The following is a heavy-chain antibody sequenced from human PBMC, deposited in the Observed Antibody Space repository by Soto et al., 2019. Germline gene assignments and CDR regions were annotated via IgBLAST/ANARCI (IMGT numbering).Heavy chain of an antibody. CDR2: ISYDGSNK. CDR3: AKHHGDGRFGIYCGMDV. Sequence: GGSLRLSCAASGFTFSSYGMHWVRQAQGKWLEWVAVISYDGSNKYYADSVKGRFTISRDNSKSTLSLQISSVRAEDTAGYYCAKHHGDGRFGIYCGMDVWGQGSRVAVS. D-gene: IGHD3-10*01. CDR1: GFTFSSYG. J-gene: IGHJ6*02. V-gene: IGHV3-30*18.